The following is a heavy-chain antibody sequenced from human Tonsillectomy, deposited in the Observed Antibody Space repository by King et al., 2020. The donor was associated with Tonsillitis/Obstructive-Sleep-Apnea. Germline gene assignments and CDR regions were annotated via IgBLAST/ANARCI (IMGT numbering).Heavy chain of an antibody. CDR3: TRLPSRLLSTTNDAFDI. CDR1: GFTFGDYA. CDR2: IRSKAYGGTT. Sequence: VQLVESGGGLVQPGRSLRLSCTASGFTFGDYAMSWVRQAPGKGLEWVGFIRSKAYGGTTEYAASVKGRFTISRDDSKIIAYLQMNSLKTEDTAVYYCTRLPSRLLSTTNDAFDIWGQGTMVTVSS. J-gene: IGHJ3*02. D-gene: IGHD1/OR15-1a*01. V-gene: IGHV3-49*04.